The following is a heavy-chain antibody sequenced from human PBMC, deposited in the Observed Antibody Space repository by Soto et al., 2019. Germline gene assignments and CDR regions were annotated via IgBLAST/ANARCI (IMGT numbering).Heavy chain of an antibody. CDR1: GGSISSSSYY. D-gene: IGHD2-8*01. J-gene: IGHJ4*02. CDR2: IYYSGST. CDR3: ARSRYCTNGVCPYYFDY. V-gene: IGHV4-39*01. Sequence: QLQLQESGPGLVKPSETLSLTCTVSGGSISSSSYYWGWIRQPPGKGLEWIGSIYYSGSTYYNPSLKSRVTISVDTSKNQFSLKLSSVTAADTAVYYCARSRYCTNGVCPYYFDYWGQGTLVTVSS.